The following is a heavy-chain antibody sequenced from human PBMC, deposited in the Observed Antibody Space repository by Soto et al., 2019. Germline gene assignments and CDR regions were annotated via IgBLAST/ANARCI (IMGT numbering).Heavy chain of an antibody. CDR1: GYTFTSYG. Sequence: QVQLVQSGAEVKKPGASVKVSCKASGYTFTSYGISWVRQAPGQGLEWMGWISAYNGNTNYAQKLQGRVTMTTDTSTSTADMELRSLRSDDTAVYYCARDGDSGYDPDPILNYWGQGTLVTVSS. V-gene: IGHV1-18*04. J-gene: IGHJ4*02. CDR3: ARDGDSGYDPDPILNY. CDR2: ISAYNGNT. D-gene: IGHD5-12*01.